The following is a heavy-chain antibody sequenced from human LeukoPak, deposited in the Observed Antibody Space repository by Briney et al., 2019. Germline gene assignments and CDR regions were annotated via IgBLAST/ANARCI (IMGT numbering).Heavy chain of an antibody. CDR1: GGTFSSYA. J-gene: IGHJ6*03. D-gene: IGHD1-26*01. Sequence: SVKVSCKASGGTFSSYAISWVRQAPGQGLEWMGGIIPIFGTANYAQKFQGRVTITADESTSTTYMELSSLRSEDTAVYYCARGGGSYSRYYYYYMDVWGKGTTVTVSS. CDR2: IIPIFGTA. V-gene: IGHV1-69*13. CDR3: ARGGGSYSRYYYYYMDV.